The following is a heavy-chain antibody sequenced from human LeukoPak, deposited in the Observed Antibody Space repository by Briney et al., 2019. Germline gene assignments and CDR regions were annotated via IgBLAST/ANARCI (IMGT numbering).Heavy chain of an antibody. Sequence: ASVKVSCKASGYTFTGYNIHWVRQAPGQGLEWMGWINPSSGDTNYAQKLQGRVTMTRDTSISTAYMELSRLRSDDTAVYYCARDERYDSSGYPFDYWGQGTLVTVSS. CDR1: GYTFTGYN. V-gene: IGHV1-2*02. CDR2: INPSSGDT. D-gene: IGHD3-22*01. J-gene: IGHJ4*02. CDR3: ARDERYDSSGYPFDY.